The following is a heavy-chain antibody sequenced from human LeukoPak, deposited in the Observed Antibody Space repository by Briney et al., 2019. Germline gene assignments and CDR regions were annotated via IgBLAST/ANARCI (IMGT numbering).Heavy chain of an antibody. CDR2: IIPIFGTA. CDR3: ASPLVVVAATPRDYYYMDV. D-gene: IGHD2-15*01. Sequence: SVKVSCKASGGTFSSYAISWVRQAPGQGLEWMGGIIPIFGTANYAQKFQGRVTITADKSTSTAYMELSSLRSEDTAVYYCASPLVVVAATPRDYYYMDVWGKGTTVTVSS. CDR1: GGTFSSYA. V-gene: IGHV1-69*06. J-gene: IGHJ6*03.